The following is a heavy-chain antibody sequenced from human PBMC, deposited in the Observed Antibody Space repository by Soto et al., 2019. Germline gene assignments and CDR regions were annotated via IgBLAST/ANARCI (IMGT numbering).Heavy chain of an antibody. CDR2: IYPGDSDT. CDR3: TRDLDYGGNSDSIDI. V-gene: IGHV5-51*01. Sequence: GESLKISCKGSGYSFTSYWIGWVRQMPGKGLEWVGIIYPGDSDTRYSPSFQGQVTISADKSISTAYLQWSSLKASDTAMYYCTRDLDYGGNSDSIDIWGQGTMVTVSS. D-gene: IGHD4-17*01. CDR1: GYSFTSYW. J-gene: IGHJ3*02.